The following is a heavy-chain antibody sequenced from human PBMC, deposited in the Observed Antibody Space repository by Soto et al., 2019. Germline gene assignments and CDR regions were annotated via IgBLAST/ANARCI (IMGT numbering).Heavy chain of an antibody. CDR1: GFSFTTTRMG. J-gene: IGHJ4*02. D-gene: IGHD1-1*01. CDR3: AHRDSTGTTTYFDS. V-gene: IGHV2-5*02. Sequence: SGPTLVNPTDTLTPTCTSSGFSFTTTRMGVGWTRQPPGKALEWLAIIYWDGESRYNPLLRRRLTLTEDTSKNQVVLTMTNMDPKDTATYYCAHRDSTGTTTYFDSWGQGIPVTVSS. CDR2: IYWDGES.